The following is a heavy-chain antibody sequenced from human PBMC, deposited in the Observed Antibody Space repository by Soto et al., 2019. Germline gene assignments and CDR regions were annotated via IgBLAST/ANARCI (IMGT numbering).Heavy chain of an antibody. CDR2: ISYDGSNK. Sequence: QVQLVESGGGVVQPGRSLRLSCAASGFTFSSYAMHWVRQAPGKGLEWVAVISYDGSNKYYADSVKGRFTISRDNAKNSLYLQMNSLRAEDTAVYYCARDRGYPSAGWYFDLWGRGTLVTVSS. D-gene: IGHD5-12*01. CDR1: GFTFSSYA. V-gene: IGHV3-30-3*01. J-gene: IGHJ2*01. CDR3: ARDRGYPSAGWYFDL.